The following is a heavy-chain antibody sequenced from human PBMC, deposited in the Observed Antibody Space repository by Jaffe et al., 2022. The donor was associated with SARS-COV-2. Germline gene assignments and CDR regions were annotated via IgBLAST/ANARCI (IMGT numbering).Heavy chain of an antibody. CDR3: AKDPALTTVAAGTTTPLNWFDP. J-gene: IGHJ5*02. CDR2: ISGSGGST. V-gene: IGHV3-23*01. Sequence: EVQLLESGGGLVQPGGSLRISCAASGFTFSSYAMSWVRQAPGKGLEWVSAISGSGGSTYYADSVKGRFTISRDNSKNTLYLQMNSLRAEDTAVYYCAKDPALTTVAAGTTTPLNWFDPWGQGTLVTVSS. CDR1: GFTFSSYA. D-gene: IGHD6-13*01.